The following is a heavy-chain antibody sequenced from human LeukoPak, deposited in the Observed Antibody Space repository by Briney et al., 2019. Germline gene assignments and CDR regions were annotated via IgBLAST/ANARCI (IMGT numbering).Heavy chain of an antibody. CDR2: IYTTGST. D-gene: IGHD3-22*01. Sequence: SGTLSLTCTVSGGSITSYYWSWIRQPAGKGLDWIGRIYTTGSTYYNHFLKSRVTMAVDTSKNQFSLRLSSVTAADTAVYYCARDGFYDSSGYYYNWVFDYWGQGTLVTVSS. CDR1: GGSITSYY. V-gene: IGHV4-4*07. J-gene: IGHJ4*02. CDR3: ARDGFYDSSGYYYNWVFDY.